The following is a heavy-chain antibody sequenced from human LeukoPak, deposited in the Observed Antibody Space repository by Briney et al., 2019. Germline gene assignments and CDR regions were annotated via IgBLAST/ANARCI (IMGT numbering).Heavy chain of an antibody. Sequence: GGTLRLSCAASGFTFSSYGMSWVRQAPGKGLEWVSAISTSGYGTYYADSVQGRFTISRDNSKNTLYLQMNSLRAEDTAVYYCATSEGYGDFIGGWFDPWGQGTLVTVSS. CDR2: ISTSGYGT. D-gene: IGHD4-17*01. V-gene: IGHV3-23*01. J-gene: IGHJ5*02. CDR1: GFTFSSYG. CDR3: ATSEGYGDFIGGWFDP.